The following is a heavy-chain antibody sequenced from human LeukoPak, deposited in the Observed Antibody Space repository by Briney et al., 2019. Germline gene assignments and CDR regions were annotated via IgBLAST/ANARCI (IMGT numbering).Heavy chain of an antibody. D-gene: IGHD5-24*01. J-gene: IGHJ3*02. CDR3: ARAREMATITRSAFDI. CDR1: GGTFSSYA. V-gene: IGHV1-69*13. Sequence: PVKVSCKASGGTFSSYAISWVRQAPGQGLEWMGGIIPIFGTANYAQKFQGRVTITADESTSTAYMELSSLRSEDTAVYYCARAREMATITRSAFDIWGQGTMVTVSS. CDR2: IIPIFGTA.